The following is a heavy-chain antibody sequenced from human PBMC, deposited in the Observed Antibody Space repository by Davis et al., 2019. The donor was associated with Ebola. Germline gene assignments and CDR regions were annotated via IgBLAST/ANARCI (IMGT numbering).Heavy chain of an antibody. J-gene: IGHJ6*04. V-gene: IGHV3-7*01. Sequence: GGSLRLSCAASGFTFSTYWMSWVRQAPGKGLEWVANIKTDGSEEHYVDSVKGRFTMSRDNAKNSLYLQLDSLRDEDTAVYYCARMPLDYYYGMDVWGKGTTVTVSS. CDR1: GFTFSTYW. D-gene: IGHD2-2*01. CDR2: IKTDGSEE. CDR3: ARMPLDYYYGMDV.